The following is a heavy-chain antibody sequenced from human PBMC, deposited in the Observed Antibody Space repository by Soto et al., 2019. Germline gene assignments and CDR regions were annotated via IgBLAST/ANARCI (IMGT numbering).Heavy chain of an antibody. CDR2: ISYSGSA. V-gene: IGHV4-30-4*01. CDR1: GGSISSGNYY. J-gene: IGHJ4*02. CDR3: ATMGTPATGLYYFDY. Sequence: SEALSLTCTVSGGSISSGNYYWSWIRQPPGKGLEWIGFISYSGSAYYNPSLKSRVTISVDTSKNQFSLNLSFVTAADTAVYYCATMGTPATGLYYFDYWGQGTLVTVSS. D-gene: IGHD2-15*01.